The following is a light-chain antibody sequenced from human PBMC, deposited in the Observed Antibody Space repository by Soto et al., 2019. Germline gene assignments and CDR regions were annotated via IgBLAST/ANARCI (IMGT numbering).Light chain of an antibody. J-gene: IGKJ1*01. V-gene: IGKV3-15*01. CDR3: QQYNNWPLWT. CDR1: QSVSSN. Sequence: EIVITQAPAPLSVSPGEKTKLSCRANQSVSSNLAWYQQKPGQAPRLLIYGASTRATGIPARFSGSGSGTEFTLTISSLQSEDFAVYYCQQYNNWPLWTFGQGTKVDIK. CDR2: GAS.